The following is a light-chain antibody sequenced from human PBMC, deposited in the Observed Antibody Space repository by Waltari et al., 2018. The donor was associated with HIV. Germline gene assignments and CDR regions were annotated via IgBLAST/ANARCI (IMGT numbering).Light chain of an antibody. CDR2: DAS. Sequence: DIMLTQSPATLSLSPGEGATLSCRASQSVGSYLAWYQHKPGQAPRLLIYDASNRATGIPVRFSGGGSGTDFTLTISSLEPDDFALYYCQQRRSWPITFGQGTRIEIK. V-gene: IGKV3-11*01. J-gene: IGKJ5*01. CDR3: QQRRSWPIT. CDR1: QSVGSY.